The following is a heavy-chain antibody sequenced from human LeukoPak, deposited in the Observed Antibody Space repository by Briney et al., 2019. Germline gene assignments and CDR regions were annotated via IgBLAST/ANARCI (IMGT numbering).Heavy chain of an antibody. Sequence: GGSLRLSCAASGFTFSSYSMNWVRQAPGKGLEWVSSISSSSSYIYYAGSVNGRFTISRDNAKNSLYLQMNSLRAEDTAVYYCAREGLGYCSSTSCGYFQHWGQGTLVTVSS. V-gene: IGHV3-21*01. J-gene: IGHJ1*01. CDR3: AREGLGYCSSTSCGYFQH. D-gene: IGHD2-2*03. CDR1: GFTFSSYS. CDR2: ISSSSSYI.